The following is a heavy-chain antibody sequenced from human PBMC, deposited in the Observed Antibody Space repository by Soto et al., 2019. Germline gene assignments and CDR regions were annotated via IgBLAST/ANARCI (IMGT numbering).Heavy chain of an antibody. V-gene: IGHV4-34*01. J-gene: IGHJ6*02. D-gene: IGHD6-19*01. CDR2: INHSGSI. CDR3: ARGAGSGWDYYYYGMDV. Sequence: QVQLQQWGAGLLKPSETLSLTCGVYGGSFSGYYWSWIRHPPGKGLEWIGEINHSGSIKYNPSLKSRVTISVDTSKNQFSLKLSSVTAAETAVYYCARGAGSGWDYYYYGMDVWGQGTTVTVSS. CDR1: GGSFSGYY.